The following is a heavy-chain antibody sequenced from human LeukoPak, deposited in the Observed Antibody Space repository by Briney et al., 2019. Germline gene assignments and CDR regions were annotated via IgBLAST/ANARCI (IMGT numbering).Heavy chain of an antibody. Sequence: PGGSLRLSCAASGSTFGSYSMNWVRQAPGKGLEWVSSISSTSTYIYYADSVKGRFTISRDNAKNSLYLQMNSLRAEDTTVYYCARALRFDWLSAYWGQGTLVTASS. CDR3: ARALRFDWLSAY. CDR1: GSTFGSYS. CDR2: ISSTSTYI. J-gene: IGHJ4*02. V-gene: IGHV3-21*01. D-gene: IGHD3-9*01.